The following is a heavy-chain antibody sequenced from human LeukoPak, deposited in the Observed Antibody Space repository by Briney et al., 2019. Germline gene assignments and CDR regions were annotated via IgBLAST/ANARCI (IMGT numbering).Heavy chain of an antibody. CDR2: ISTYNGNT. CDR3: AASGSGYYLY. V-gene: IGHV1-18*01. Sequence: GASVKVSCKASGYTFTSYGISWVRQAPGQGLEWMTWISTYNGNTNYAQKFQGRVTVTTDTSTSTAYMELRSLRSDDTAIYYCAASGSGYYLYWGQGTLVTVSS. CDR1: GYTFTSYG. J-gene: IGHJ4*02. D-gene: IGHD3-22*01.